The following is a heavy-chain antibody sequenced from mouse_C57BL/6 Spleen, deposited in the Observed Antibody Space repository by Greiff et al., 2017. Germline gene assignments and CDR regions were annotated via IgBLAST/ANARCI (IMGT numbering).Heavy chain of an antibody. CDR1: GFTFSDYY. Sequence: EVKLMESEGGLVQPGSSMKLSCTASGFTFSDYYMAWVRQVPEKGLEWVANINYDGSSTYYLDSLKSRFIISRDNAKNILYLQMSSLKSEDTATYYCARAYYDSFDYWGQGTTLTVSS. CDR2: INYDGSST. CDR3: ARAYYDSFDY. J-gene: IGHJ2*01. D-gene: IGHD2-4*01. V-gene: IGHV5-16*01.